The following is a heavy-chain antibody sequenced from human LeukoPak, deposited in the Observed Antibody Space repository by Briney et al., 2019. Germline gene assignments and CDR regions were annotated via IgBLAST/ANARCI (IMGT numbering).Heavy chain of an antibody. J-gene: IGHJ4*02. V-gene: IGHV5-51*01. CDR3: ARNFGDVDL. CDR2: IWPGDSDT. Sequence: TGESLKISCEGSGYTFVSYWIGWVRQRPGKGPEWMGIIWPGDSDTRYSPSFEGQVTISVDKSISTVYLQWSSLKASDIAMYYCARNFGDVDLWGQGTLVTVSS. CDR1: GYTFVSYW. D-gene: IGHD2-21*01.